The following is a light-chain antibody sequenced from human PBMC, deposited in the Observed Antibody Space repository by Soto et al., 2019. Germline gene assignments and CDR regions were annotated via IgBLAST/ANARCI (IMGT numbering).Light chain of an antibody. V-gene: IGLV2-23*01. Sequence: QSALTQPASVSGSPGQSITISCTGTSSDVGIYNLVSWYQQFPGIAPKVIIYEGSKRPSGVSSRFSGSKSGNPASLTISGLQAEDEADYYCCSSAGGSARVVFGGGTKVTVL. J-gene: IGLJ2*01. CDR2: EGS. CDR1: SSDVGIYNL. CDR3: CSSAGGSARVV.